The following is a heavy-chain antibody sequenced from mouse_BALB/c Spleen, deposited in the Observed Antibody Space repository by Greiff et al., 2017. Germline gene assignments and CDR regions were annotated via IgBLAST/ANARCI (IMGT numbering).Heavy chain of an antibody. CDR1: GFTFSSYA. CDR3: ASIYYDYDGFAY. J-gene: IGHJ3*01. Sequence: EVMLVESGGGLVKPGGSLKLSCAASGFTFSSYAMSWVRQTPEKRLEWVASISSGGSTYYPDSVKGRFTISRDNARNILYLQMSSLRSEDTAMYYCASIYYDYDGFAYWGQGTLVTVSA. V-gene: IGHV5-6-5*01. CDR2: ISSGGST. D-gene: IGHD2-4*01.